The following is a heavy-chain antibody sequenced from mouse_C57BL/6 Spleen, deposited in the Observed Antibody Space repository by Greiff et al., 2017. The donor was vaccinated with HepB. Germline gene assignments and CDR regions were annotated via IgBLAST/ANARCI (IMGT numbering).Heavy chain of an antibody. CDR1: GYTFTSYW. V-gene: IGHV1-50*01. CDR3: ARSPIYRRYFDV. D-gene: IGHD2-1*01. CDR2: IDPSDSYT. J-gene: IGHJ1*03. Sequence: QVQLQQPGAELVKPGASVKLSCKASGYTFTSYWMQWVKQRPGQGLEWIGEIDPSDSYTNYNQKFKGKATLTVDTSSSTAYMQLSSLTSEDSAVYYCARSPIYRRYFDVWGTGTTVTVSS.